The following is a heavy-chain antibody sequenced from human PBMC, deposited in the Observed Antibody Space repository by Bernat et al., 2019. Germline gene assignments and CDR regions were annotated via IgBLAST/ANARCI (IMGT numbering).Heavy chain of an antibody. V-gene: IGHV3-30*01. J-gene: IGHJ4*02. D-gene: IGHD3-10*01. CDR1: GFTFSSYA. Sequence: QVQLVESGGGVVQPGRSLRLSCAASGFTFSSYAMHWVRQAPGKGLEWVAVMSYDGSNKYYADSVKGRFTISRDNSKNTLYLQMNSLRAEDTAVYYCARDITMVQGRFDYWGQGTLVTVSS. CDR3: ARDITMVQGRFDY. CDR2: MSYDGSNK.